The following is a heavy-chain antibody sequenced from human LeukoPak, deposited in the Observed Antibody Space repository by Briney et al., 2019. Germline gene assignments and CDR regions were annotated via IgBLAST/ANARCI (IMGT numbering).Heavy chain of an antibody. V-gene: IGHV4-34*01. CDR2: INHSGST. J-gene: IGHJ6*03. D-gene: IGHD3-3*01. CDR1: GGSFSGYY. Sequence: SETLSLTCAVYGGSFSGYYWSWLRQPPGKGLEWIGEINHSGSTNYNLSLKSRLTISVDTSKNQFSLKLSSVTAADTAVYYCAREATYYDFWSGYYEDYYYYYMDVWGKGTTVTVSS. CDR3: AREATYYDFWSGYYEDYYYYYMDV.